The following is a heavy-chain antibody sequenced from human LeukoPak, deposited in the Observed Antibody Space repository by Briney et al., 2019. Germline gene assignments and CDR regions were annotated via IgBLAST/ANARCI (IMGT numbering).Heavy chain of an antibody. CDR3: AKLGVFKRITMVRGVETDY. Sequence: GGSLRLSCAASGLTFSSYWMSWVRQAPGKGLEWVANIRQDGSEKYYVDSVKGRFTISRDNSKNTLYLQMNSLRAEDTAVYYCAKLGVFKRITMVRGVETDYWGQGTLVTASS. V-gene: IGHV3-7*03. CDR2: IRQDGSEK. CDR1: GLTFSSYW. D-gene: IGHD3-10*01. J-gene: IGHJ4*02.